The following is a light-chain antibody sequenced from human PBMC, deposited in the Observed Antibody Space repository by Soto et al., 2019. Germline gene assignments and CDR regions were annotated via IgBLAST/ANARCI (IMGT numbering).Light chain of an antibody. V-gene: IGLV3-21*04. CDR1: NIGSKS. Sequence: SYELTQPPSVSVAPGKTARISCGGNNIGSKSVHWYQRKPGQAPVLVIYSDPDLPSGIPERFSGSNSGNTATLTISRVEAGDEADYYCQVWDSSIAHVVFGGGTKLTVL. CDR3: QVWDSSIAHVV. CDR2: SDP. J-gene: IGLJ2*01.